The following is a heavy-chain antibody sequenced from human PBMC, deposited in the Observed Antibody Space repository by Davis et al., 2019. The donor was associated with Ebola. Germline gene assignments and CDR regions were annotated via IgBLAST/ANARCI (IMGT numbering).Heavy chain of an antibody. CDR2: INHSGST. CDR1: GGSFSGYY. V-gene: IGHV4-34*01. D-gene: IGHD3-10*01. Sequence: PSETLSLTCAVYGGSFSGYYWSWIRQPPGKGLEWIGEINHSGSTNYNPSLKSRVTISVDTSKNQFSLKPSSVTAADTAVYYCARGSHGGALDYWGQGTLVTVSS. CDR3: ARGSHGGALDY. J-gene: IGHJ4*02.